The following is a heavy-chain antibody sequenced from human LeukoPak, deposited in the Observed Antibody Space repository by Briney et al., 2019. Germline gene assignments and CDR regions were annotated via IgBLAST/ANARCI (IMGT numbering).Heavy chain of an antibody. CDR1: VGSISSSSYY. J-gene: IGHJ4*02. Sequence: SETLSFTCTVSVGSISSSSYYWGWIRQPPGKGLEWIGSIYYSGSTYYNPSLKSRVTISVDTSKNQFSLKLSSVTAADTAVYYCARQYIVATIIDYWGQGTLVTVSS. CDR2: IYYSGST. CDR3: ARQYIVATIIDY. V-gene: IGHV4-39*01. D-gene: IGHD5-12*01.